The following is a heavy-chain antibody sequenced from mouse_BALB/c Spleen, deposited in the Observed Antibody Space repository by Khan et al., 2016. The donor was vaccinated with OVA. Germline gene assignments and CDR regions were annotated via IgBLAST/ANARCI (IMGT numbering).Heavy chain of an antibody. V-gene: IGHV5-6-5*01. CDR2: ISSGGTS. J-gene: IGHJ3*01. Sequence: EVELVESGGGLVKPGGSLKVSCAASGFTFSNYAMSWVRQSPEKRLEWVASISSGGTSYYIDSAKGRFTISRDNARNILYLQMSGLESEDTANYYCARDYWFVYWGQGTLVTVSA. CDR1: GFTFSNYA. CDR3: ARDYWFVY.